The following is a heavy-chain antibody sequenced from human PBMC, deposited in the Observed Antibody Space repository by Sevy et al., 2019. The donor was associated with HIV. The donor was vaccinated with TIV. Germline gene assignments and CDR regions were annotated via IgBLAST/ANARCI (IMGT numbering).Heavy chain of an antibody. CDR3: ARGGIMATTEYGMDV. Sequence: SETLSLTCAVSGGSSSGYYWAWIRQSPGKGLEWIGEISHRGSTKYNPSLKSRVSISVDTSKDQISLRLTPLTAADTAVYYCARGGIMATTEYGMDVWGQGTTVTVSS. V-gene: IGHV4-34*01. D-gene: IGHD1-1*01. CDR1: GGSSSGYY. CDR2: ISHRGST. J-gene: IGHJ6*02.